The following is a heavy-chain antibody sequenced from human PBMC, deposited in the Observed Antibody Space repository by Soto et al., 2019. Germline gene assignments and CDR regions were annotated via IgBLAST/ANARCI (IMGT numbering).Heavy chain of an antibody. CDR3: ARDSEYQLLHYSNGPYYYYGMDV. V-gene: IGHV4-31*03. CDR2: IYYSGST. D-gene: IGHD2-2*01. CDR1: GGSISSGGYY. Sequence: PSETLSLTCTVSGGSISSGGYYWSWIRQHPGKGLEWIGYIYYSGSTYYNPSLKSRVTISVDTSKNQFSLKLSSVTAADTAVYYCARDSEYQLLHYSNGPYYYYGMDVWGHGTTVTVSS. J-gene: IGHJ6*02.